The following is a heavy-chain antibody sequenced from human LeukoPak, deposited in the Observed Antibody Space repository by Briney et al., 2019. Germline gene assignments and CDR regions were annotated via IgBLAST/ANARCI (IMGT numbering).Heavy chain of an antibody. V-gene: IGHV1-46*01. CDR2: INPSGGST. Sequence: GASVKVSFKASGYTFISYYMHWVRQAPGQGLEWMGIINPSGGSTRYAQKFQGRVTMTRDTSTSTVYMELSSLRSEDTAVYYCARDPYSNYYFDYWGQGTLVTVSS. J-gene: IGHJ4*02. CDR1: GYTFISYY. CDR3: ARDPYSNYYFDY. D-gene: IGHD4-11*01.